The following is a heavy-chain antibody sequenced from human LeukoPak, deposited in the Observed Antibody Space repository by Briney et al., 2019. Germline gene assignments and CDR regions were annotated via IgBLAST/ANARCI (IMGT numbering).Heavy chain of an antibody. CDR2: IYYSGST. CDR1: GGSISSYY. CDR3: ARALGYCSGGSCYGPELDY. D-gene: IGHD2-15*01. Sequence: SETLSLTCTVSGGSISSYYWSWIRQPPGKGLEWIGYIYYSGSTNYNPSLKSRVTISVDTPKNQFSLKLSSVTAADTAVYYCARALGYCSGGSCYGPELDYWGQGTLVTVSS. V-gene: IGHV4-59*01. J-gene: IGHJ4*02.